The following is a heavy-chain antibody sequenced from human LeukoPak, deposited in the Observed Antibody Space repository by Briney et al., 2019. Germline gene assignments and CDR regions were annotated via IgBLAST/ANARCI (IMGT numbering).Heavy chain of an antibody. CDR3: ARGIIGGSYVVGPDY. Sequence: PGGSLRLSCAASEFTFDDHGMHWVREAPGRGLEWVSLISGDGSTTFYADSVRGRFTISRDNRKNSLYLQMNSLRTEDTALYYCARGIIGGSYVVGPDYWGQGTLVTVSS. CDR2: ISGDGSTT. CDR1: EFTFDDHG. D-gene: IGHD3-16*01. V-gene: IGHV3-43*02. J-gene: IGHJ4*02.